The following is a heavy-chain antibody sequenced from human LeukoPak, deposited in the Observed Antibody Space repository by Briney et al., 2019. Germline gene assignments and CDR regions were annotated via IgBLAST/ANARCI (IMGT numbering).Heavy chain of an antibody. J-gene: IGHJ4*02. D-gene: IGHD5-12*01. Sequence: PGGSLGLSFAASGFTVSGNYMGWVGQAPGKGLEWVSVIYSGGQTYHADSVKGRFTISRDNSKNTLYFQMNSLRAEDTAVYYCARGDRVATFDYWGQGTLVTVSS. V-gene: IGHV3-53*01. CDR2: IYSGGQT. CDR1: GFTVSGNY. CDR3: ARGDRVATFDY.